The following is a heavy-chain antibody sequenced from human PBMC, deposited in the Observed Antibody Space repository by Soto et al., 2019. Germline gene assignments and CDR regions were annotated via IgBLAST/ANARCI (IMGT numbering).Heavy chain of an antibody. J-gene: IGHJ6*02. CDR3: ARGRADILTGYQNYYYGMDV. D-gene: IGHD3-9*01. Sequence: QVQLVQSGAEVKKPGASVKVSCKASGYTFTSYYMHWVRQAPGQGLEWMGIINPSGGSTSYAQKFQGRVTMTRDTSTSTVYMELSSLRSEDTAVYYCARGRADILTGYQNYYYGMDVWGQGTTVTVSS. CDR2: INPSGGST. CDR1: GYTFTSYY. V-gene: IGHV1-46*03.